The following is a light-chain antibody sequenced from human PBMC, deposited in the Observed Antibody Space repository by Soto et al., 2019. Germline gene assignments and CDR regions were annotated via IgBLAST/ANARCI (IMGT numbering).Light chain of an antibody. V-gene: IGKV3-20*01. CDR1: QSVDSNY. CDR2: AAT. CDR3: QQYGSSST. Sequence: EIVLTQSPGTLSLSPGERVTLSCRASQSVDSNYLAWYQQKPGQAPRLLIYAATSRATGIPDRFSGSGSGTDFTLTISRLEPEDCAVYYCQQYGSSSTFGGGTKVEI. J-gene: IGKJ4*01.